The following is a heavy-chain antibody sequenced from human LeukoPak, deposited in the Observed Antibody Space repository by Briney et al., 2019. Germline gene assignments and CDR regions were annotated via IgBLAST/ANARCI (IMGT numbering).Heavy chain of an antibody. Sequence: PGGSLRLSCVTSGFNFNVAWMTWVRQAPGKGLEWVGRIKSKGSDETTDYAAPVKDRFAISRDDSKSTLYLQMNSLKTEDTAVYYCASVKDKASWALDYWGQGTLGTVSS. CDR2: IKSKGSDETT. J-gene: IGHJ4*02. V-gene: IGHV3-15*01. CDR1: GFNFNVAW. D-gene: IGHD1-26*01. CDR3: ASVKDKASWALDY.